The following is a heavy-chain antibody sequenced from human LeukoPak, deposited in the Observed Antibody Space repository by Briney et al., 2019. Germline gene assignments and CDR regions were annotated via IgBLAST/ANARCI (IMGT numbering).Heavy chain of an antibody. V-gene: IGHV4-59*08. Sequence: SETLSLTCTVSGGSISSYYWTWIRQPPGKGLEWIGYIYYTGSSNYNPSLKSRVTISVDTSKNQFSLKLSSVTAADTAVYYCATSDRYGSSQWGAFDIWGQGTMVTVSS. J-gene: IGHJ3*02. CDR2: IYYTGSS. D-gene: IGHD6-13*01. CDR1: GGSISSYY. CDR3: ATSDRYGSSQWGAFDI.